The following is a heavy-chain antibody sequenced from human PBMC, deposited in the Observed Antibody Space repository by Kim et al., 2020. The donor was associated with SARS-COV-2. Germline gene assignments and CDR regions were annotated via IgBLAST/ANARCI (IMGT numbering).Heavy chain of an antibody. CDR3: ANPGGWLGI. CDR2: ISYDGSNK. Sequence: GGSLRLSCAASGFTFSSYGMHWVRQAPGKGLEWVAVISYDGSNKYYADSVKGRFTISRDNSKNTLYLQMNSLRAEDTAVYYCANPGGWLGIWGQGTLVTVSS. CDR1: GFTFSSYG. J-gene: IGHJ4*02. V-gene: IGHV3-30*18. D-gene: IGHD5-12*01.